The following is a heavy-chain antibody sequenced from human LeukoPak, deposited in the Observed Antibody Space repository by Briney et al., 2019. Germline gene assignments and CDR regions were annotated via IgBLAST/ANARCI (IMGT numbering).Heavy chain of an antibody. D-gene: IGHD6-13*01. Sequence: GGSLRLSCAASGFTFSNYSMNWVRQAPGKGLEWVSYISRSSTTIYYADPVKGRFTISRDNAKNSLYLQMNSLRAEDTAVYYCATSGYSSSWYFGWGQGTLVTVSS. CDR3: ATSGYSSSWYFG. CDR2: ISRSSTTI. CDR1: GFTFSNYS. J-gene: IGHJ4*02. V-gene: IGHV3-48*01.